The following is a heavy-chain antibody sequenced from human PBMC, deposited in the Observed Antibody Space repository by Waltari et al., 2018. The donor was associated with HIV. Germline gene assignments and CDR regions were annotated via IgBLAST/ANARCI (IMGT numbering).Heavy chain of an antibody. V-gene: IGHV3-21*01. CDR3: TRDGDPN. CDR2: ISTLGRT. Sequence: EVLLVQSGGGLVKPGGSLSLSCEGSGFTFSNFTMTGIRQVPGRGLGWVSSISTLGRTYYADSMKGRFTSARDNAKKSLYLQMNSLRAEDTAIYYCTRDGDPNWGQGTLVTVSS. CDR1: GFTFSNFT. J-gene: IGHJ4*02.